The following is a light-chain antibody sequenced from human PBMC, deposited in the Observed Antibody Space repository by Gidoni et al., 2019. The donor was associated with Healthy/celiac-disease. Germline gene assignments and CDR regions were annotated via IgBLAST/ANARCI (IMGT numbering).Light chain of an antibody. J-gene: IGKJ1*01. CDR1: QSVSSSY. V-gene: IGKV3-20*01. CDR2: GAS. Sequence: EIVLTQSPGTLSLSPGERAPLSCRASQSVSSSYLAWYQQKPGQAPRLLIYGASSRDTGIPDRFSGSGSGTDFTLTISRLEPEDFAVYYCQQYGSSPRTFGQGTKVEIK. CDR3: QQYGSSPRT.